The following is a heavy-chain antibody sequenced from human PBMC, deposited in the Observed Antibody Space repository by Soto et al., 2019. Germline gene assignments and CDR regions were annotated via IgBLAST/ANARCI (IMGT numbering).Heavy chain of an antibody. CDR2: INPSGGST. CDR1: GYTFTNSY. D-gene: IGHD3-10*01. CDR3: AIKDYCGSSPHAFDI. Sequence: ASVKVSCKASGYTFTNSYMHWVRQAPGQGLEWMGRINPSGGSTTYAQKLQGRVTMTRDTSTSTVYMELSRLRSEDTAVYYCAIKDYCGSSPHAFDIWGQGTMVTVSS. J-gene: IGHJ3*02. V-gene: IGHV1-46*04.